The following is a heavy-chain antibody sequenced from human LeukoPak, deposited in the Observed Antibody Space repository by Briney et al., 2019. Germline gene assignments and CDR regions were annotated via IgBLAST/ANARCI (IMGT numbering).Heavy chain of an antibody. CDR3: ARERKSSGWVNYYYYYYMDV. V-gene: IGHV4-39*07. J-gene: IGHJ6*03. Sequence: SETLSLTCTVSGGSISSSSYYWGWIRQPPGKGLEWIGSIYYSGSTYYNPSLKSRVTISVDTSKNQFSLKLSSVTATDTAVYYCARERKSSGWVNYYYYYYMDVWGKGTTVTISS. CDR1: GGSISSSSYY. CDR2: IYYSGST. D-gene: IGHD6-19*01.